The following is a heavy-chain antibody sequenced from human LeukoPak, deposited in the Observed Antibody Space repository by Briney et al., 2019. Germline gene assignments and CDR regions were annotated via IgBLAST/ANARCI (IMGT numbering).Heavy chain of an antibody. CDR3: AKERNPDGKNSRDY. CDR1: GLLFSGYA. Sequence: GGPLSPSCQGSGLLFSGYALNWFRKTPEKGLEWAEFFYRSGGTTSYPASGKGRFTFSKNIPRDTVYLQVNSRRVDDTARYFCAKERNPDGKNSRDYWGQRTQVTVSS. D-gene: IGHD5-24*01. CDR2: FYRSGGTT. J-gene: IGHJ4*02. V-gene: IGHV3-23*05.